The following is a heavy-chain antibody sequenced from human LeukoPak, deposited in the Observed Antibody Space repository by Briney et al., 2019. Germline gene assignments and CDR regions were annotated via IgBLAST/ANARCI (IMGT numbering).Heavy chain of an antibody. CDR1: GYTFTAYY. CDR3: ASLYGDYVSSDY. Sequence: ASVKVSCKASGYTFTAYYIRWVRQAPGQGLEWMGWINPTSGGTNYAQRFQGRVTMTRDTSISTVYMELSRLRSDDTAVYYCASLYGDYVSSDYWGQGTLVTVSS. CDR2: INPTSGGT. V-gene: IGHV1-2*02. J-gene: IGHJ4*02. D-gene: IGHD4-17*01.